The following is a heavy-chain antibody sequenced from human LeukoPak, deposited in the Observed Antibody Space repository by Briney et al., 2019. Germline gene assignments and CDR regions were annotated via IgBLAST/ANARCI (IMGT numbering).Heavy chain of an antibody. D-gene: IGHD6-19*01. J-gene: IGHJ4*02. CDR2: ISFSGDSI. CDR1: GFTFSDSA. Sequence: GGSLRLSCAASGFTFSDSAMTWVRQAPGKGLEWVSLISFSGDSIYYADSVKGRFTISRDNSKNTLYLQMNSLRAEDTAGYYCAKAVLAVAGGIHFDYWGQGTLVTVSS. V-gene: IGHV3-23*01. CDR3: AKAVLAVAGGIHFDY.